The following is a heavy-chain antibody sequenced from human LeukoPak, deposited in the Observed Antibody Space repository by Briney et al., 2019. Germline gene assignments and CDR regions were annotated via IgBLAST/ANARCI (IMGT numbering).Heavy chain of an antibody. CDR1: GASISSFY. Sequence: SETLSLTRTVSGASISSFYWSWIRQPAGKGLEWIGRVFTSGNNNYNPSLKSRVIMSGDRSKNQFSLKLSSVTAADTAVYYCARVGDSATYFDYWGQGTLVTVSS. CDR3: ARVGDSATYFDY. V-gene: IGHV4-4*07. D-gene: IGHD2-21*02. J-gene: IGHJ4*02. CDR2: VFTSGNN.